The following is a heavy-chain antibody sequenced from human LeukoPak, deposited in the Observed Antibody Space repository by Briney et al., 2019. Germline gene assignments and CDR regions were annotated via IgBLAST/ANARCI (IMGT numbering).Heavy chain of an antibody. CDR1: GGSISSSSYY. D-gene: IGHD1-1*01. V-gene: IGHV4-39*01. Sequence: PSETLSLTCTVSGGSISSSSYYCGWIRQPPGKGLEWIGIMYNGGTTYYNTSLKSRVTISVDTSKNQFSLRLSSVTAADTAVYYCAKEGLSSMNWDSWGQGALVTVSS. J-gene: IGHJ4*02. CDR3: AKEGLSSMNWDS. CDR2: MYNGGTT.